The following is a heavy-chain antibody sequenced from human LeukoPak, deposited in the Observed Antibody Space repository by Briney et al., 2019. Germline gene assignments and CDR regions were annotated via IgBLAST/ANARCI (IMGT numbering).Heavy chain of an antibody. CDR1: GYSFTSYW. CDR3: ARRPSYYYYYMDI. J-gene: IGHJ6*03. V-gene: IGHV5-51*01. Sequence: TGESLKISCKGSGYSFTSYWIGWVRQMPGKGLEWMGIIYPGDSDTRYSPSFQGQVTISVDKSISTAYLQWSSLKASDTAMYYCARRPSYYYYYMDIWGKGTTVTVSS. CDR2: IYPGDSDT.